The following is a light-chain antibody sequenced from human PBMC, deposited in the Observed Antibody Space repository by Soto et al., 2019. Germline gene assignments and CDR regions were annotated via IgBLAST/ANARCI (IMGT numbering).Light chain of an antibody. CDR1: QSISSW. Sequence: DIQMTQSPSTLSASVGDRVTITCRASQSISSWLAWYQQKPGKAPKLLIYDASYLERGVPSRFSGSGSGTEFTLTISDLKPDDLATYYCQQYNSFWTFGQGTKVDIK. J-gene: IGKJ1*01. CDR3: QQYNSFWT. V-gene: IGKV1-5*01. CDR2: DAS.